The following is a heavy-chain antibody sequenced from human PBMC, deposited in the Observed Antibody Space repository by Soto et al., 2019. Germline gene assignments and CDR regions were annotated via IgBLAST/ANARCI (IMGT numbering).Heavy chain of an antibody. D-gene: IGHD3-10*01. Sequence: GGSLRLSCAASGFTFSSYAMHWVRQAPGKGLEYVSAISSNGGSTYYANSVKDRFTISRDNSKNTLYLQMGSLRAEDMAVYYCAASGGSYYKRSPTFDIWGQGTMVTVSS. CDR3: AASGGSYYKRSPTFDI. CDR1: GFTFSSYA. V-gene: IGHV3-64*01. CDR2: ISSNGGST. J-gene: IGHJ3*02.